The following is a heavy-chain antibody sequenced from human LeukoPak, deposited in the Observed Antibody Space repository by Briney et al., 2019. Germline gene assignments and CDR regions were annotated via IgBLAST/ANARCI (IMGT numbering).Heavy chain of an antibody. J-gene: IGHJ4*02. D-gene: IGHD5-18*01. V-gene: IGHV4-39*07. CDR1: GGSIRSSYYY. CDR3: ASGYSYGYAGGLDY. CDR2: IYDSGST. Sequence: PSETLSLTCTVSGGSIRSSYYYWGWIRQPPGKGLEWIGSIYDSGSTYYNPSLKSRVTISVDRSKNQFSLKLSSVTAADTAVYYCASGYSYGYAGGLDYWGQGTLVTVSS.